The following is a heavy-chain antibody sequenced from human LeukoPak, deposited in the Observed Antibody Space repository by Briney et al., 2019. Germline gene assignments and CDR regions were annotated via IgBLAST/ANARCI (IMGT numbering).Heavy chain of an antibody. CDR3: ARDGEGTARSV. J-gene: IGHJ6*02. V-gene: IGHV4-39*07. CDR1: GGSISSSSYY. D-gene: IGHD6-6*01. Sequence: SETLSLTCTVSGGSISSSSYYWGWIRRPPGKGLEWIGSIYYSGSTYYNPSLKSRVTISVDTSKNQFSLKLSSVTAADTAVYYCARDGEGTARSVWGQGTTVTVSS. CDR2: IYYSGST.